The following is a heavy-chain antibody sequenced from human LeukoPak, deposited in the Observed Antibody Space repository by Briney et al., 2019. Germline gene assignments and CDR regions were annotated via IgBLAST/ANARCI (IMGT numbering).Heavy chain of an antibody. CDR3: ARDGGNEIDF. D-gene: IGHD1-1*01. V-gene: IGHV3-21*06. CDR2: ISRGSSFI. J-gene: IGHJ4*02. Sequence: SGGSLRLSCADSGFTFRTYNMNWVRQAPGKGLEWVSSISRGSSFIYYADSVRGRFTISRDNAKNSLYLQMNSLRAEDTAVYYCARDGGNEIDFWGQGTLVTVSS. CDR1: GFTFRTYN.